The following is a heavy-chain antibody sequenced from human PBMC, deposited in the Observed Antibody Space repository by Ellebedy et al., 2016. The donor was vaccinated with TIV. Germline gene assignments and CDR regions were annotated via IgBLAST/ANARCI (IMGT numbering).Heavy chain of an antibody. CDR3: AAAAIRPARLYYYYGMDV. CDR2: IIPIFGTA. Sequence: ASVKVSCKASGGTFSSYAISWVRQAPGQGLECMGGIIPIFGTANYAQKFQGRVTITADKSTSTAYMELSSLRSEDTAVYYCAAAAIRPARLYYYYGMDVWGQGTTVTVSS. D-gene: IGHD2-2*01. J-gene: IGHJ6*02. V-gene: IGHV1-69*06. CDR1: GGTFSSYA.